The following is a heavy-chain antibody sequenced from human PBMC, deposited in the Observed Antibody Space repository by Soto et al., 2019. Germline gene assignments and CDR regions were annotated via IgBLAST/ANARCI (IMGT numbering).Heavy chain of an antibody. CDR3: VYSVPLTMDYVDF. Sequence: QITLRESGPTLVKPTQTLTLTCTVSGFSLSTNGVAVGWIRQPPGKALEWLALIYWDDDKFYSPSLKSRLTITKDTSSNQVVLTVTNMDPVDTATYYCVYSVPLTMDYVDFWGQGTLVIVSS. CDR2: IYWDDDK. D-gene: IGHD3-3*01. V-gene: IGHV2-5*02. J-gene: IGHJ4*02. CDR1: GFSLSTNGVA.